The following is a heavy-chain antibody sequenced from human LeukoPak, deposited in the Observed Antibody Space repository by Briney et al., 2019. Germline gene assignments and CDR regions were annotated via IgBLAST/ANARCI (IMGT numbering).Heavy chain of an antibody. CDR2: INHSGSTS. J-gene: IGHJ6*03. CDR3: ARHVYPYYYYYMDV. CDR1: GESFSGYF. V-gene: IGHV4-34*01. Sequence: SETLSLTCAVYGESFSGYFWNWIRQPPGKGLEWIGEINHSGSTSNHNPSLKSRVTMSVDTSKNQFSLKLSSVTAADTAVYYCARHVYPYYYYYMDVWGKGTTVTVSS. D-gene: IGHD5/OR15-5a*01.